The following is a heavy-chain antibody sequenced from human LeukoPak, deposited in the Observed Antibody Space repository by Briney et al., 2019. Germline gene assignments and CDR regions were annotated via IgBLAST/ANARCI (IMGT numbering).Heavy chain of an antibody. V-gene: IGHV3-23*01. CDR3: ATYRQVLLPFES. J-gene: IGHJ4*02. D-gene: IGHD5-18*01. CDR1: GFTFSNSG. CDR2: IFPSGGEI. Sequence: GGSLRLSCAASGFTFSNSGMNWVRQPPGKGLEWVSSIFPSGGEIHYADSVRGRFTISRDNSKSILSLQMNSLRAEDTAIYYCATYRQVLLPFESWGQGTLVTVSS.